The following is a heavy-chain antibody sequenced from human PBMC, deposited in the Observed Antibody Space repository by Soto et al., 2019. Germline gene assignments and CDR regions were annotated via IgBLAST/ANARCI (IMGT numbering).Heavy chain of an antibody. CDR2: ISYDGSNK. D-gene: IGHD1-26*01. V-gene: IGHV3-30-3*01. CDR1: GFTFSSYA. J-gene: IGHJ4*02. Sequence: QVPLVESGGGVVQPGRSLRLSCAASGFTFSSYAMHWVRQAPGKGLEWVAVISYDGSNKYYADSVKGRFTISRDNSKNTLYLQMNSLRAEDTAVYYCARILRPGSYPDYWGQGTLVTVSS. CDR3: ARILRPGSYPDY.